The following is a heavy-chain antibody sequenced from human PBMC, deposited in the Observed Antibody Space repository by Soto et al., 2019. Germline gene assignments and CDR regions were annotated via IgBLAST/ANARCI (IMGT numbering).Heavy chain of an antibody. D-gene: IGHD3-3*01. CDR3: ARYSSDFKGFDS. Sequence: LRLSCAASGFTFSYYWMTWVRQAPGKGLEGVANIKQDGSERYYGDSVKGRFTISRDNAKNSLFLQMNSLRAEDTAMYYCARYSSDFKGFDSWGQGALVTVSS. J-gene: IGHJ5*01. CDR2: IKQDGSER. V-gene: IGHV3-7*01. CDR1: GFTFSYYW.